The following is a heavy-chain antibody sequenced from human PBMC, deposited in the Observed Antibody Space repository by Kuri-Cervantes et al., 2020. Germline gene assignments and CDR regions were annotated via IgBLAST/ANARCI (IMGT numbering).Heavy chain of an antibody. CDR2: INSDGSST. CDR1: GFTFSYSA. CDR3: ARDHNWYFDL. Sequence: GESLKISCAASGFTFSYSALHWVRQAPGKGLVWVSRINSDGSSTDYADSVKGRFTISRANDKNTLYLQMNSLRVEDTAVYYCARDHNWYFDLWGRGTLVTVSS. J-gene: IGHJ2*01. V-gene: IGHV3-74*01.